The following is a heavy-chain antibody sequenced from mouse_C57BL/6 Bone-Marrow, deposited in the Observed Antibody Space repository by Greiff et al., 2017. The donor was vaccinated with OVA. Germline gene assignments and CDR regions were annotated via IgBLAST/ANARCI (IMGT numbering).Heavy chain of an antibody. Sequence: QVQLQQPGAELVRPGTSVKLSCKASGYTFTSYWMHWVKQRPGQGLEWIGVIDPSDSYTNYNQKFKGKATLTVDTSSSTAYMQLSSLTSEDTALYYGASALYYGHGGIAKDYWGQGTSVTVSS. CDR1: GYTFTSYW. CDR3: ASALYYGHGGIAKDY. V-gene: IGHV1-59*01. J-gene: IGHJ4*01. CDR2: IDPSDSYT. D-gene: IGHD2-1*01.